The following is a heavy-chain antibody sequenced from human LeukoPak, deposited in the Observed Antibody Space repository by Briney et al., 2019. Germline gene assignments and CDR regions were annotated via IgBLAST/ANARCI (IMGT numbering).Heavy chain of an antibody. J-gene: IGHJ4*02. V-gene: IGHV3-48*01. CDR2: ISSSSSTI. Sequence: GGSLRLSCAASGFTFSTYSMNWVRQAPGKGLEWVSYISSSSSTIYYADSVEGRFTISRDNAKNSLYLQMNSLRAEDTAVYYCARGSTYYDSSGQVPFDYWGQGTLVTVSS. D-gene: IGHD3-22*01. CDR1: GFTFSTYS. CDR3: ARGSTYYDSSGQVPFDY.